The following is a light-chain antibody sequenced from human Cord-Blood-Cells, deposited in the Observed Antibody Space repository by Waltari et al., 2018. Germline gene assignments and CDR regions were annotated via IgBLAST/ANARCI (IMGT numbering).Light chain of an antibody. CDR1: QSISSY. Sequence: DIQMTQSPSSLSASVADRVTITCRANQSISSYLNWYQQKPGKAPKLLIYAASSLQSGVPSRVSGSGSGTDFTLTISSLQPEDFATYYCQQSYSTPPLTFGGGTKVEIK. CDR2: AAS. V-gene: IGKV1-39*01. CDR3: QQSYSTPPLT. J-gene: IGKJ4*01.